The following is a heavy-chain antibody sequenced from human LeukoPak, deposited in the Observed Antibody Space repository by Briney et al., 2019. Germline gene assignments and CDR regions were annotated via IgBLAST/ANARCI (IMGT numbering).Heavy chain of an antibody. V-gene: IGHV1-24*01. CDR2: FDPEDGET. Sequence: ASVKVSCKVSGYTLTELSMHWVRQAPGKGLEWMGGFDPEDGETIYAQKFQGRVTMTEDTSTDTAYMELSSLGSEDTAVYYCATLFTIFGVVIPTFDSWGQGTLVTVSS. CDR1: GYTLTELS. CDR3: ATLFTIFGVVIPTFDS. D-gene: IGHD3-3*01. J-gene: IGHJ5*01.